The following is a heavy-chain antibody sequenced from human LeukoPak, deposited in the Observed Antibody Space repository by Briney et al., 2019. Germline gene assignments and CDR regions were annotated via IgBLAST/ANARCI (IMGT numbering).Heavy chain of an antibody. V-gene: IGHV3-74*01. CDR2: INSDGSST. J-gene: IGHJ4*02. Sequence: SGGSLRLSCAASGFTFSSYWMYWVRQAPGKGLVWASRINSDGSSTNYADSVKGRFTISRDNAKSTLYLQMNSLRAEDTAVYYCATDRGWLQFDYWGQGTLVTVPS. CDR1: GFTFSSYW. D-gene: IGHD5-24*01. CDR3: ATDRGWLQFDY.